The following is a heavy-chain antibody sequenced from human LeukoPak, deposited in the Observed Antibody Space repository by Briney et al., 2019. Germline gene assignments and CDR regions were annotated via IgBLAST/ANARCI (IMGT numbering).Heavy chain of an antibody. CDR3: VRGFSSSWFDY. D-gene: IGHD6-6*01. CDR1: GFTFSSYW. CDR2: IKPDGREK. V-gene: IGHV3-7*01. Sequence: PGWTLTLSCPASGFTFSSYWMNRVREAPGTGLEWVANIKPDGREKYYVGSVKGRVTISRDNAKNSLHLQMNSLRAEDTAVYYCVRGFSSSWFDYWGQGTLVTVSS. J-gene: IGHJ4*02.